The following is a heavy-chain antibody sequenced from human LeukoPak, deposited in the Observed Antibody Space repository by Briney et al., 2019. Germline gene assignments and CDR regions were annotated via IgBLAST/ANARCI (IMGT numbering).Heavy chain of an antibody. CDR2: ISGSGGST. J-gene: IGHJ6*03. CDR1: GFTFSSYA. V-gene: IGHV3-23*01. D-gene: IGHD3-10*01. Sequence: PGGSLRLSCAASGFTFSSYAMSWVRQAPGKGLEWVSAISGSGGSTYYADSVKGRFTISRDNSKNTLYLQMNSLRAEDTAVYYCARAYYGSGSYWSQYYYMDVWGKGTTVTISS. CDR3: ARAYYGSGSYWSQYYYMDV.